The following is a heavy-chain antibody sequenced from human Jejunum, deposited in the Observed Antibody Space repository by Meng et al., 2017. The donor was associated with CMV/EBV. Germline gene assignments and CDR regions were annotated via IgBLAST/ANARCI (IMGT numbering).Heavy chain of an antibody. D-gene: IGHD5-24*01. Sequence: QVQMVQSWSELKKPGASVKVSCKAYGYTFTRYPMNWVRQAPGQGLEWMGWINTNTGNPTYAQGFTGRFVFSLDTSVSTAYLQINSLRADDTAVYYCARDSPLDGYSLLDYWGQGTLLTVSS. CDR2: INTNTGNP. V-gene: IGHV7-4-1*02. CDR3: ARDSPLDGYSLLDY. J-gene: IGHJ4*02. CDR1: GYTFTRYP.